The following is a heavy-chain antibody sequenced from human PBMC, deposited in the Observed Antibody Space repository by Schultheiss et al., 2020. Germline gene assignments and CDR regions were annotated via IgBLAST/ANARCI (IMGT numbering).Heavy chain of an antibody. CDR2: ISWNSGSI. V-gene: IGHV3-23*01. J-gene: IGHJ6*02. CDR1: GFTFSSYA. Sequence: GESLKISCAASGFTFSSYAMSWVRQAPGKGLEWVSGISWNSGSIGYADSVKGRFTISRDNAKNTLYLQMNSLRAEDTAVYYCARVPEPQWLGLYYYYGMDVWGQGTTVTVSS. CDR3: ARVPEPQWLGLYYYYGMDV. D-gene: IGHD6-19*01.